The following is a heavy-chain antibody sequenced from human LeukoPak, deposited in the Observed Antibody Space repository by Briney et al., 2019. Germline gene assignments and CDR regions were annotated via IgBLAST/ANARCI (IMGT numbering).Heavy chain of an antibody. Sequence: ASVKVSCKASGYTFTGYYMHWVRQAPGQGLEWMGNINPNSGDTNYAQKFQGRVTMTRDMSTSTVYMELSSLRSEDTAVYYCARDVDTAMVWGYAFDIWGQGTMVTVSS. CDR3: ARDVDTAMVWGYAFDI. V-gene: IGHV1-2*02. D-gene: IGHD5-18*01. CDR1: GYTFTGYY. CDR2: INPNSGDT. J-gene: IGHJ3*02.